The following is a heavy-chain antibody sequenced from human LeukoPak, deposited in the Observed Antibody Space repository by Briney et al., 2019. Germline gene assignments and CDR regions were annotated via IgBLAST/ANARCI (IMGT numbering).Heavy chain of an antibody. Sequence: GGSLRLSCAASGFTFSSYAMSWVRQAPGKGLEWVSSISGSGGSTYYADSVKGRFTISRDNSKNTLYLQMNSLRAEDTAVYYCAKRGDFWSGSLWYFDYWGQGTLVSVSS. J-gene: IGHJ4*02. CDR3: AKRGDFWSGSLWYFDY. D-gene: IGHD3-3*01. CDR1: GFTFSSYA. CDR2: ISGSGGST. V-gene: IGHV3-23*01.